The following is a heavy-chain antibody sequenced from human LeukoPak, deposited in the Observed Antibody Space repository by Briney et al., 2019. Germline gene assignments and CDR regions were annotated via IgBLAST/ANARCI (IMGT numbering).Heavy chain of an antibody. CDR3: AKDGYGSGSFMGLFDY. CDR2: ISWNSGSI. J-gene: IGHJ4*02. Sequence: PGRSLRLSCAASGFTFDDYAMHWVRQAPGKGLEWVSGISWNSGSIGYADSVKGRFTISRDKAKNSLYLQMNSLRAEDTALYYCAKDGYGSGSFMGLFDYWGQGTLVTVSS. CDR1: GFTFDDYA. V-gene: IGHV3-9*01. D-gene: IGHD3-10*01.